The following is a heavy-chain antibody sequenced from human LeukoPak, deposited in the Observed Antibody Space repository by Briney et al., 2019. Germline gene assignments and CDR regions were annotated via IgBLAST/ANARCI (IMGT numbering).Heavy chain of an antibody. Sequence: GASVKVSCKASGGTFSSYAISWVRQAPGQGLEWMGGIIPIFGTANYAQKFQGRVTITADKSTSTAYMELSSPRSEDTAVYYCARPGHSSGWYAYWGQGTLVTVSS. V-gene: IGHV1-69*06. CDR2: IIPIFGTA. CDR3: ARPGHSSGWYAY. CDR1: GGTFSSYA. D-gene: IGHD6-19*01. J-gene: IGHJ4*02.